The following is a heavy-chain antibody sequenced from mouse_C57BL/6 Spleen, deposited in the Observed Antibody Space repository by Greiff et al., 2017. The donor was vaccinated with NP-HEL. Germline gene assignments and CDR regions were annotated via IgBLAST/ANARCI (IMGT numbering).Heavy chain of an antibody. J-gene: IGHJ4*01. CDR1: GYTFTSYW. V-gene: IGHV1-52*01. CDR3: ARPSTVVADYYAMDY. CDR2: IDPSDSET. D-gene: IGHD1-1*01. Sequence: VQLQQPGAELVRPGSSVKLSCTASGYTFTSYWMHWVKQRPIQGLEWIGNIDPSDSETHYNQKFKDKATLTVDKSSSTAYMQLSSLTSEDSAVYYCARPSTVVADYYAMDYWGQGTSVTVSS.